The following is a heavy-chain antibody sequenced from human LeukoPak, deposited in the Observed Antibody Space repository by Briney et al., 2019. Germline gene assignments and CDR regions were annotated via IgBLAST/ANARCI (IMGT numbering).Heavy chain of an antibody. D-gene: IGHD6-13*01. CDR3: VKFPGKIAAEGSHY. CDR2: ISDGGTRT. J-gene: IGHJ4*02. V-gene: IGHV3-23*01. Sequence: GGSLRLSCAASGFTFSSYAMTWVRRAPGEGLEWVSSISDGGTRTYYADSVMGRFTISRDNSRNTLYLQMNSLRADDTAVYYCVKFPGKIAAEGSHYWGQGTLVTVSS. CDR1: GFTFSSYA.